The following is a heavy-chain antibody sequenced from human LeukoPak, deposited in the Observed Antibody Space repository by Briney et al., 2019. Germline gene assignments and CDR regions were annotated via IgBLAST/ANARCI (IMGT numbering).Heavy chain of an antibody. CDR1: GFTFSSYS. CDR2: ISSSSSYI. Sequence: GGSLRLSCAASGFTFSSYSMNWVRQAPGKGLEWVSSISSSSSYIYHADSVKGRFTISRDNAKNSLYLQMNSLRAEDTAVYYCARVQYSSSWYAVDYYYYMDVWGKGTTVTVSS. CDR3: ARVQYSSSWYAVDYYYYMDV. V-gene: IGHV3-21*01. D-gene: IGHD6-13*01. J-gene: IGHJ6*03.